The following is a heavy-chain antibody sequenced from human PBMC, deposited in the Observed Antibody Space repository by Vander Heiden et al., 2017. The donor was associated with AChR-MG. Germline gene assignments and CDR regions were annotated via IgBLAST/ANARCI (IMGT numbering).Heavy chain of an antibody. CDR1: GYTFNTYW. D-gene: IGHD1-26*01. CDR2: IFPEDSDT. V-gene: IGHV5-51*01. J-gene: IGHJ3*02. Sequence: QLVQSGAEVKKPGESLKISCKASGYTFNTYWIAWVRQMPGKGLEWMGMIFPEDSDTRNNPTFQGQVTMSVDKSLTTAYLQWSSLKASDTATYYCARNGSALDIWGQGTLVTVSS. CDR3: ARNGSALDI.